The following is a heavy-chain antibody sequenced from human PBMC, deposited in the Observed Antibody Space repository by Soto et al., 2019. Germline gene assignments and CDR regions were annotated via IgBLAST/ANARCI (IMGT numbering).Heavy chain of an antibody. CDR3: ARGEPTYEYSCGSYRFDY. Sequence: SETLSLTCAVYGGSFSGYYWSWIRQPPGKGLEWIGEINHSGSTNYNPSLKSRVTISVDTSKNQFSLKLSSVTAADTAVYYCARGEPTYEYSCGSYRFDYWGQGTLVTVSS. V-gene: IGHV4-34*01. CDR2: INHSGST. CDR1: GGSFSGYY. D-gene: IGHD3-16*02. J-gene: IGHJ4*02.